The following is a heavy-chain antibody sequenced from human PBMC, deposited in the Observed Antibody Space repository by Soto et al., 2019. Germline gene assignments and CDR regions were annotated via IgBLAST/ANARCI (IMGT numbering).Heavy chain of an antibody. CDR2: IFSNDEK. V-gene: IGHV2-26*01. J-gene: IGHJ5*02. D-gene: IGHD1-1*01. CDR3: ARINEASRFDP. Sequence: ASGPTLVNPTETLTLTCTVSGFSLSNARMGMSWLHQPPGKALEWLAHIFSNDEKSYSTSLKSRLTISKDTSKSQVVITMTNMDPVDTATYYCARINEASRFDPWGQGTLVTVSS. CDR1: GFSLSNARMG.